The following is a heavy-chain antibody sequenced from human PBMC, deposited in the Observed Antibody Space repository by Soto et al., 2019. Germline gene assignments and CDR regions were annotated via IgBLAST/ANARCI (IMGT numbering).Heavy chain of an antibody. V-gene: IGHV3-74*01. CDR3: ATGGYSYGWGY. CDR2: INPAGSAS. CDR1: GFTFSSYW. Sequence: EVQLVEAGGGLVQPGGSLRLSCVGSGFTFSSYWMHWVRQAPGRGPVWVSRINPAGSASSYADFVKGRFTVSKDNAKNTVYLEMNSLSAEDTAVYYCATGGYSYGWGYWGQGTLVTVSS. D-gene: IGHD5-18*01. J-gene: IGHJ4*02.